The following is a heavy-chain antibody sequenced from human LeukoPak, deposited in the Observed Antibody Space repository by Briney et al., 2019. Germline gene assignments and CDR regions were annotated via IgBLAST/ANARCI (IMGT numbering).Heavy chain of an antibody. V-gene: IGHV4-34*01. D-gene: IGHD3-3*01. J-gene: IGHJ4*02. CDR2: INHSGST. CDR1: GFTFSSYW. Sequence: GSLRLSCAASGFTFSSYWMSWVRQPPGKGLEWIGEINHSGSTNYNPSLKSRVTISVDTSKNQFSLKLSSVTAADTAVYYCASAIWRAFDYWGQGTLVTVSS. CDR3: ASAIWRAFDY.